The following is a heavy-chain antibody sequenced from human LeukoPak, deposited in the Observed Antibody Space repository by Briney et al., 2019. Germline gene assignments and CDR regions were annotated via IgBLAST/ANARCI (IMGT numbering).Heavy chain of an antibody. CDR3: ARVKVTTTXXGGXXAFDX. Sequence: GGSLRLSCAASGFTFSSYAMHWVRQAPGKGLEWVAVISYDGSNKYYADSVKGRFTISRDNAKNSLYLQMNSLRAEDTAVYYCARVKVTTTXXGGXXAFDX. D-gene: IGHD4-11*01. CDR1: GFTFSSYA. V-gene: IGHV3-30-3*01. J-gene: IGHJ3*01. CDR2: ISYDGSNK.